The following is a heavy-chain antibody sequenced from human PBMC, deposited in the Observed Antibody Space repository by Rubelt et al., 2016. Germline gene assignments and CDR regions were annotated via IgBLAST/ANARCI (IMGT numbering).Heavy chain of an antibody. CDR2: FFHDGRT. CDR3: ARPTGASSASGSFVV. J-gene: IGHJ4*02. D-gene: IGHD3-10*01. CDR1: GYSINNGYY. Sequence: QVQLQESGPGLVKPSETLSLTCTVSGYSINNGYYWGWIRQPPGKGLEWIASFFHDGRTKYNPSLKSRVTTSKDGSKNQFALNRSAVAAADTAVYYCARPTGASSASGSFVVWGQGTLVTVSS. V-gene: IGHV4-38-2*02.